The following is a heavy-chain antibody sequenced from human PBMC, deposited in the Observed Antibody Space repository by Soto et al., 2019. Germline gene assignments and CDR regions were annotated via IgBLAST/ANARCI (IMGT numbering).Heavy chain of an antibody. CDR3: ARVEESGYYKYYFDY. D-gene: IGHD3-22*01. CDR1: GGPISSISNHY. Sequence: CTVSGGPISSISNHYCSWFRLPPGKGLEWIGYMSYSGFTRYNPSLKSRVIISMDSSKNQFSLNLSSVTAADTAVYYCARVEESGYYKYYFDYWGQGTLVTVSS. CDR2: MSYSGFT. J-gene: IGHJ4*02. V-gene: IGHV4-59*08.